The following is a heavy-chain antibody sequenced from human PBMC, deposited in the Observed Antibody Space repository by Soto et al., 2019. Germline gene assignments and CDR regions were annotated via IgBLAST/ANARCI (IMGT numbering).Heavy chain of an antibody. J-gene: IGHJ6*03. CDR2: FDPEDGET. Sequence: ASVKVSCKVSGYTLTELSMHWVRQAPGKGLEWMGGFDPEDGETIYAQKFQGRVTMTEDTSTDTAYMELSSLRSEDTAVYYCATGQNARGVIPANPVPYYYYYMDVWGKGTTVTVSS. D-gene: IGHD2-2*01. V-gene: IGHV1-24*01. CDR3: ATGQNARGVIPANPVPYYYYYMDV. CDR1: GYTLTELS.